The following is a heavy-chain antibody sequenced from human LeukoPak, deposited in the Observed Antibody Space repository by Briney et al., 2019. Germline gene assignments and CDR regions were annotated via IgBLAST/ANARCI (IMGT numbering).Heavy chain of an antibody. D-gene: IGHD2-15*01. CDR1: GGSISSSNYF. Sequence: SETLSLTCTVSGGSISSSNYFWGWIRQPPGKGLEWIGSIYYSGSTYYNPSLKSRVTISVDTSKNQFSLKLSSVTAADTAVYYCARSTYCSGGSCSHNWFDPWGQGTLVTVPS. J-gene: IGHJ5*02. CDR3: ARSTYCSGGSCSHNWFDP. CDR2: IYYSGST. V-gene: IGHV4-39*07.